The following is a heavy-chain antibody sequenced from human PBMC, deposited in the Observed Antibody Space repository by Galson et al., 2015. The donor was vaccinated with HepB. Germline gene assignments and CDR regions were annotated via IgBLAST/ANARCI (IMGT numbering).Heavy chain of an antibody. V-gene: IGHV6-1*01. CDR2: TYYRSKWYN. J-gene: IGHJ3*02. CDR3: ASVSATALWGHAFDI. D-gene: IGHD3-16*01. Sequence: CAISGDSVSSNSAAWNWIRQSPSRGLEWLGRTYYRSKWYNDYAVSVRSRITINPDTSKNQFSLQLNSVTPEDTAVYYCASVSATALWGHAFDIWGQGTMVTVSS. CDR1: GDSVSSNSAA.